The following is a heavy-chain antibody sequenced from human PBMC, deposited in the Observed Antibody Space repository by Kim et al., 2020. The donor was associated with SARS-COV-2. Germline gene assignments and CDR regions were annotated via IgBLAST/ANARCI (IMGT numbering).Heavy chain of an antibody. V-gene: IGHV4-34*01. D-gene: IGHD3-16*01. CDR3: AIPGDYVWGSFDY. J-gene: IGHJ4*02. CDR1: GGSFSGYY. Sequence: SETLSLTCAVYGGSFSGYYWSWIRQPPGKGLEWIGEINHSGSTNYNPSLKSRVTISVDTSKNQFSLKLSSVTAADTAVYYCAIPGDYVWGSFDYWGQGTLVTVSS. CDR2: INHSGST.